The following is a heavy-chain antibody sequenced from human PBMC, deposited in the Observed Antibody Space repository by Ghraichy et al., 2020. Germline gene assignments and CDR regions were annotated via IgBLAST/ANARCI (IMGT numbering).Heavy chain of an antibody. J-gene: IGHJ6*02. D-gene: IGHD5-18*01. Sequence: ASVKVSCKASGYTFTSYDINWVRQATGQGLEWMGWMNPNSGNTGYAQKFQGSVTMTRNTSISTAYMELSSLRSEDTAVYYCARVGIQLWTWRVYYYYGMDVWGQGTTVTVSS. CDR1: GYTFTSYD. CDR3: ARVGIQLWTWRVYYYYGMDV. V-gene: IGHV1-8*01. CDR2: MNPNSGNT.